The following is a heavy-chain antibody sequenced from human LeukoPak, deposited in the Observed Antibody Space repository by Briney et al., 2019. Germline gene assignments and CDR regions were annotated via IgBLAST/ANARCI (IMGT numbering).Heavy chain of an antibody. CDR3: ASGFYYDSGGYSIFFYYGLDV. Sequence: SETLSLTCAVSGGSISNGSYYWGWIRQPPGKGLEWIGSIFYSGSTYYNPSHKSRVTISVDTSKNQFSLKLSSVTAADTAVYFCASGFYYDSGGYSIFFYYGLDVWGQGTTVTVSS. V-gene: IGHV4-39*01. D-gene: IGHD3-22*01. J-gene: IGHJ6*02. CDR1: GGSISNGSYY. CDR2: IFYSGST.